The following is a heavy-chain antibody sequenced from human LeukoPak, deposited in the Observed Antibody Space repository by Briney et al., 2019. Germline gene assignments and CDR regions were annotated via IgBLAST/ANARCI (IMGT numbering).Heavy chain of an antibody. CDR3: ARGLSYYYDSSGYYYDY. CDR1: GGSFSGYY. J-gene: IGHJ4*02. V-gene: IGHV4-34*01. D-gene: IGHD3-22*01. CDR2: VNHSGST. Sequence: SETLSLTCAVYGGSFSGYYWSWIRQPPGKGLEWIGEVNHSGSTNYNPSLKSRVTISVDTSKNQFSLKLSSVTAADTAVYYCARGLSYYYDSSGYYYDYWGQGTLVTVSS.